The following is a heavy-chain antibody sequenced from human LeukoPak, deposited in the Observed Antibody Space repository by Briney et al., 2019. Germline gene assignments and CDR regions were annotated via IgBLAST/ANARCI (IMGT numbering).Heavy chain of an antibody. J-gene: IGHJ4*02. CDR3: GREILEPGKTLTY. V-gene: IGHV3-74*01. CDR2: INDDGTFT. Sequence: GGSLRLSCAASGFTFRNYWMHWVRLVPGKGLVWVSRINDDGTFTTYADSVKGRFIISSDNAKNTLYRQMNSLRVEDTAVYYCGREILEPGKTLTYWGQGSLIPVPS. CDR1: GFTFRNYW. D-gene: IGHD1-14*01.